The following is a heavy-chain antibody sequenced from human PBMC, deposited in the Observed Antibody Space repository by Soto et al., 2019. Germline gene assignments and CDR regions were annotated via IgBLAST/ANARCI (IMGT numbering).Heavy chain of an antibody. CDR3: ARGGGFCGADCYKGGIDY. J-gene: IGHJ4*02. CDR2: ISYDGSDK. CDR1: GFTFSPYT. V-gene: IGHV3-30-3*01. D-gene: IGHD2-21*02. Sequence: PGGSLRLSCAASGFTFSPYTMHWVRQTPCKGLEWVAVISYDGSDKYYADSVRGRFTISRDNSKNTLFLQMNSLRAEDTALYYCARGGGFCGADCYKGGIDYWGQGALVTVSS.